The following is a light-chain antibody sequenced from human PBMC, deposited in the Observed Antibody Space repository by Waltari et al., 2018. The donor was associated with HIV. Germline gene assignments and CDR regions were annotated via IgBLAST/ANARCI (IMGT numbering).Light chain of an antibody. CDR3: QQYDTPPFT. V-gene: IGKV3-20*01. J-gene: IGKJ3*01. CDR1: QSVNNRY. Sequence: EIVLTQSPGTLSLSPGERATLSCRASQSVNNRYIAWYQQKPGQTPRIRMYGASSSATGMPDRFSGSGSGTDFTLTISRLEPEDFAVYYCQQYDTPPFTFGPGTKVDIK. CDR2: GAS.